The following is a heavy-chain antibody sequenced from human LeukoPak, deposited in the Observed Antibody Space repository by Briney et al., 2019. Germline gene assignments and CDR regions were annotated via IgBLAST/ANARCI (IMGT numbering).Heavy chain of an antibody. Sequence: GGSLRLSCAASGFTFSSYAMSWVRQAPGKGLEWVSAISGSGGSTYYADSVKGRFTISRDNSKNTLYLQMNSLRAEDTAVYYCAKDLSIVVVTAIRSPYDYWGQGTLVTVSS. D-gene: IGHD2-21*02. CDR3: AKDLSIVVVTAIRSPYDY. J-gene: IGHJ4*02. CDR1: GFTFSSYA. V-gene: IGHV3-23*01. CDR2: ISGSGGST.